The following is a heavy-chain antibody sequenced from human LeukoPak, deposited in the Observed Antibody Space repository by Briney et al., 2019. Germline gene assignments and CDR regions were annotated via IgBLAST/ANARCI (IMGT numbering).Heavy chain of an antibody. CDR1: GGSITSDY. Sequence: PSEILSLTCTVVGGSITSDYWSWIRQPAGKGLEWMGRIFTSGSAAYNPSLKSRVTMSLDTSKNQFFLKLSSVTAADTAAYFCSRGGANDLWGQGTLVTVSS. J-gene: IGHJ5*02. CDR3: SRGGANDL. D-gene: IGHD4/OR15-4a*01. V-gene: IGHV4-4*07. CDR2: IFTSGSA.